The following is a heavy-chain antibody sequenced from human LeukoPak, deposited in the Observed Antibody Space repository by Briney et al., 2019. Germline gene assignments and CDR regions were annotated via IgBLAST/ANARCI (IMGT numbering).Heavy chain of an antibody. CDR2: ISSSSSYI. CDR1: GFTFSSYS. J-gene: IGHJ3*02. CDR3: ARDDPATYGDYVSSAFDI. V-gene: IGHV3-21*04. D-gene: IGHD4-17*01. Sequence: GGSLRLSCAASGFTFSSYSMNWVRQAPGKGLEWVSSISSSSSYIYYADSVKGRFTISRDNAKNSLYLQMNSLRAEDTAVYYCARDDPATYGDYVSSAFDIWGQGTMVTASS.